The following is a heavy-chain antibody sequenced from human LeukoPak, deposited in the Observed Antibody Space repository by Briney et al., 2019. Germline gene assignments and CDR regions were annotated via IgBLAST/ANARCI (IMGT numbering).Heavy chain of an antibody. CDR2: ISGRGTTT. V-gene: IGHV3-21*01. D-gene: IGHD6-13*01. J-gene: IGHJ4*02. CDR1: GFTFSGYN. CDR3: ARGSSWYTR. Sequence: GGSLRLSCSTSGFTFSGYNMNWFRQAPGKGLEWVSSISGRGTTTHYADSVKGRFTISRDNARSSLYLHMNSLTANDTAMYYCARGSSWYTRWGQGTLVTVSS.